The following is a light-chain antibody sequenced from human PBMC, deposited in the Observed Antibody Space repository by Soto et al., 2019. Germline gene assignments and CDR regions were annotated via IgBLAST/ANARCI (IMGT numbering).Light chain of an antibody. CDR3: QQYNNWPPYT. CDR2: GAS. CDR1: QSVSSN. Sequence: EIVMTQSPATLSVSPGERATLSCRASQSVSSNLAWYQQKPGQAPRLLIYGASTRATGIPARCSGSGSGTEFTPTISSLQSEDFAVYYWQQYNNWPPYTFGQGTKLEIK. J-gene: IGKJ2*01. V-gene: IGKV3-15*01.